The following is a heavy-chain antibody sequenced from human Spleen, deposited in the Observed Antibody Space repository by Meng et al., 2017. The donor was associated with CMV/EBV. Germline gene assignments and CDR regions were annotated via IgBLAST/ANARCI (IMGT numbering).Heavy chain of an antibody. J-gene: IGHJ5*02. V-gene: IGHV1-2*02. D-gene: IGHD3-16*02. CDR2: INSNTGGT. Sequence: GESLKISCAASGYTFSGYYMHWVRQAPGQGLEWIGWINSNTGGTNYAQKFQGRVTMTSDTSSSTAYMELSRLRSDDTAVYYCARDLGELSFGFDPWGQGTLVTVSS. CDR1: GYTFSGYY. CDR3: ARDLGELSFGFDP.